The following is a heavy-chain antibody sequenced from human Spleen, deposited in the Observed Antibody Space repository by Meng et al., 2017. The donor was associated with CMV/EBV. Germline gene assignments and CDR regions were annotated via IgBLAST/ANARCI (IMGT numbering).Heavy chain of an antibody. Sequence: VVYGWFFCGYHWSCLGLPPGKGLEWIEEINHSGSTNYYPPLKSRVTISVDTSKNQFSLKPSSVTAADTAVYYCAGGRWSLPTLDYWGQGTLVTVSS. D-gene: IGHD3-3*01. CDR1: GWFFCGYH. CDR2: INHSGST. J-gene: IGHJ4*02. V-gene: IGHV4-34*01. CDR3: AGGRWSLPTLDY.